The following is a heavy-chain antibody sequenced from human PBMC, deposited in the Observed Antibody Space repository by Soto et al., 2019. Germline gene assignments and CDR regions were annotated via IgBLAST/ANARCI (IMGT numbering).Heavy chain of an antibody. D-gene: IGHD6-13*01. Sequence: GGSLRLSCAASGFTFSSYGMHWVRQAPGKGLEWVAVIWYDGSNKYYADSVKGRFTISRDNSKNTLYLQMNSLRAEDTAVYYCARVDFYSSSSFPAVVDYWGQGTQVTVSS. J-gene: IGHJ4*02. CDR3: ARVDFYSSSSFPAVVDY. V-gene: IGHV3-33*01. CDR2: IWYDGSNK. CDR1: GFTFSSYG.